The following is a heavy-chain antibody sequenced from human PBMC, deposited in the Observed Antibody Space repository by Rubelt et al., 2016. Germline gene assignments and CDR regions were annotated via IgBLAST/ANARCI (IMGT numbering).Heavy chain of an antibody. Sequence: QLQLQESGPGLVKPSETLSLTCTVSGDSISSDNYYWSWIRQHPGKGLEWIGYISNRGTTYYNPSLKSRLSISMDMSKNQFSLKLSSVTAADTAVYYCAGRGDLVDNAFDIWGQGTLVTVS. CDR1: GDSISSDNYY. CDR2: ISNRGTT. J-gene: IGHJ3*02. V-gene: IGHV4-31*03. CDR3: AGRGDLVDNAFDI. D-gene: IGHD1-26*01.